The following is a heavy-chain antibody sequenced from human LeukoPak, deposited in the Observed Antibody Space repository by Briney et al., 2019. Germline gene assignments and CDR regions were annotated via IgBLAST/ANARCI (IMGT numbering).Heavy chain of an antibody. Sequence: PGGSLRLSCAASGFTFSSYAMHWVRQAPGKGLEWVAVISYDGSNKYFADSVKGRFTISRDNSKNTLYLQMNSLRAEDTAVYYCARVYCSGGSCYSSPFDYWGQGTLVTVSS. CDR3: ARVYCSGGSCYSSPFDY. V-gene: IGHV3-30*04. CDR2: ISYDGSNK. D-gene: IGHD2-15*01. CDR1: GFTFSSYA. J-gene: IGHJ4*02.